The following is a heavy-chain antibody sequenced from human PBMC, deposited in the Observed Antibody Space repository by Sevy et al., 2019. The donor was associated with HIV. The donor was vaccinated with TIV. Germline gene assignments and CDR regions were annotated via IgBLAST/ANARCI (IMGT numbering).Heavy chain of an antibody. CDR1: GFTVSSNY. D-gene: IGHD5-18*01. J-gene: IGHJ4*02. CDR2: IYSDGNT. CDR3: ARGKSGYGYGLNS. V-gene: IGHV3-66*01. Sequence: GGSLRLSCAASGFTVSSNYMTWVRQAPGKGLEGVSVIYSDGNTYHADSVKERFTIPRDKSKNTLYLQMNSLRAEDTAVYYCARGKSGYGYGLNSWGQGTLVTVSS.